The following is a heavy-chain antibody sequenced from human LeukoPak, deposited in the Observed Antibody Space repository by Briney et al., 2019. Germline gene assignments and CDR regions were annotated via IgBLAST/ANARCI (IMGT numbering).Heavy chain of an antibody. V-gene: IGHV4-34*01. CDR2: INHSGST. CDR1: GGSFSGYY. J-gene: IGHJ4*02. D-gene: IGHD6-19*01. CDR3: ATGSGRQWLEY. Sequence: SETLSLTCAVYGGSFSGYYWSWIRQPPGKGLEWIGEINHSGSTNYNPSPKSRVTISVDTSKNQFSLKLSSVTAADTAVYYCATGSGRQWLEYWGQGTLVTVSS.